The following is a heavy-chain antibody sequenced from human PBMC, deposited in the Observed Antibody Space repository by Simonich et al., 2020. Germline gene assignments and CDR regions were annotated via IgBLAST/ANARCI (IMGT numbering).Heavy chain of an antibody. CDR1: GYPFTGYY. CDR2: INPNSGST. V-gene: IGHV1-2*02. Sequence: QVQRVQSGAEGKKPGASVKVSCKASGYPFTGYYMYWVRQSPGQGLEWMGWINPNSGSTNTAQKFKGRVTMTRDTSISTAYMELSRLRSDDTAVYYCARVRFEAFDIWGQGTMVTVSS. CDR3: ARVRFEAFDI. J-gene: IGHJ3*02.